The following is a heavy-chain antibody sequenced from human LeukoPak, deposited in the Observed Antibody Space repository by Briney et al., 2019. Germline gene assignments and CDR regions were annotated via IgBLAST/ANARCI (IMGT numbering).Heavy chain of an antibody. CDR2: SRNKGNSYTT. CDR1: GFTFSSYA. Sequence: GGSLRLSCAASGFTFSSYAMSWVRQAPGKGLEWVGRSRNKGNSYTTEYAASARDRFTISRDDPKNSLYLQMNSLKTEDTAVYYCASWTGGYWGQGTLVTVSS. V-gene: IGHV3-72*01. CDR3: ASWTGGY. D-gene: IGHD3/OR15-3a*01. J-gene: IGHJ4*02.